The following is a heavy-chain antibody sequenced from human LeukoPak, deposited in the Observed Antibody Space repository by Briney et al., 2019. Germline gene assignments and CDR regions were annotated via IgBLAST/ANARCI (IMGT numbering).Heavy chain of an antibody. CDR2: ISAYNGHT. V-gene: IGHV1-18*01. CDR3: ARDGHRRYHYDSSGREDAFDI. CDR1: GGTFSSYA. J-gene: IGHJ3*02. Sequence: GSSVKVSCKASGGTFSSYAFSWVRQAPGQGLGWMGWISAYNGHTKYAQKVQGRVTMTRDTSTSTAYMELRSLRSDDTAVYYCARDGHRRYHYDSSGREDAFDIWGQGTMVTVSS. D-gene: IGHD3-22*01.